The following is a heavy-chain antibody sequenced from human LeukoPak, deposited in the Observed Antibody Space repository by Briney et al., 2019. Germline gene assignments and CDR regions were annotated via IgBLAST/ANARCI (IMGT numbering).Heavy chain of an antibody. Sequence: ASVKVSCKASGYTFTSYAMHWVRQAPGQRLEWMGWINAGNGNTKYSQKFQGRVTITRDTSASTAYMELSSLRPEDTAVYYCLGPGGYSSSWYAGAFDIWGQGTMVTVSS. D-gene: IGHD6-13*01. CDR3: LGPGGYSSSWYAGAFDI. J-gene: IGHJ3*02. CDR1: GYTFTSYA. V-gene: IGHV1-3*01. CDR2: INAGNGNT.